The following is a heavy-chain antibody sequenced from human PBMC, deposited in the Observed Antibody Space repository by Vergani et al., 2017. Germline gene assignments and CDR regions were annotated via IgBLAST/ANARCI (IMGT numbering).Heavy chain of an antibody. Sequence: QVQLQESGPGLVKPSETLSLTCAVSGFSIDNGYYWDWIRQPPGKGLAWIGSIYRTGRTHFNPSLKSRVTISVDTSNNHFSLRLNSLTAADTAVYYCARRSGIVYDIFSGTQYFFDFWGQGTLVTVSS. J-gene: IGHJ4*02. D-gene: IGHD3-9*01. CDR3: ARRSGIVYDIFSGTQYFFDF. V-gene: IGHV4-38-2*01. CDR2: IYRTGRT. CDR1: GFSIDNGYY.